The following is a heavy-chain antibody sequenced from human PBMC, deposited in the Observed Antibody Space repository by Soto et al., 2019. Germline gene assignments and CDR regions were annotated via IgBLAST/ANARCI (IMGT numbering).Heavy chain of an antibody. J-gene: IGHJ4*02. D-gene: IGHD3-10*01. CDR2: FYYSGST. CDR3: ARQVVDGTLAGAGSFDC. Sequence: PSETLSLTCTVSGDTISSSSYYWGWIRQPPGKGLEWIGSFYYSGSTYYNPSLKSRVTISVDTSDNQFSLKLSSVTAADTAVYYCARQVVDGTLAGAGSFDCWGQGTLVTVSS. V-gene: IGHV4-39*01. CDR1: GDTISSSSYY.